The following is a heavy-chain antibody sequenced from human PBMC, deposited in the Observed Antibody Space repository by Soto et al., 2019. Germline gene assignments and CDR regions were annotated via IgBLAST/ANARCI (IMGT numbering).Heavy chain of an antibody. J-gene: IGHJ6*02. D-gene: IGHD3-16*01. CDR2: MNPNSGNT. V-gene: IGHV1-8*01. CDR3: AREGGRGMDV. Sequence: QVQLGQSGAEVKKPGASVKVSCKASGYTFTSYDLNWVRQATGQVLEWMGWMNPNSGNTGYAQKFQGRVTMTSNTSLSTAYMQLSSVGSEDTVVYHCAREGGRGMDVWGQGTTVTVSS. CDR1: GYTFTSYD.